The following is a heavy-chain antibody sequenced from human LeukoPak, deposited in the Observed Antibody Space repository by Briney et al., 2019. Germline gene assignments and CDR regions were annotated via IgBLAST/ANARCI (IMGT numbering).Heavy chain of an antibody. Sequence: PSETLSLTCTVSGGSISSYYWSWIRQPPGKGLEWIGYIYYSGSTNYNPSLKSRVTISVDTSKNQFSLKLSSVTAADTAVYYCARHYDSSGYGFDYWGQGTLVTVSS. J-gene: IGHJ4*02. CDR1: GGSISSYY. CDR2: IYYSGST. D-gene: IGHD3-22*01. CDR3: ARHYDSSGYGFDY. V-gene: IGHV4-59*01.